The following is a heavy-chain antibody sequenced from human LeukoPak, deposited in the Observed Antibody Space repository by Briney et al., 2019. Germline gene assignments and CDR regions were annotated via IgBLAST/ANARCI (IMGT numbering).Heavy chain of an antibody. CDR1: GGSISSGGYY. CDR3: ARSEAGSSSPTPDAFDI. Sequence: SETLSLTCTVSGGSISSGGYYWSWIRQHPGKGLEWIGYIYYSGSTYYNPSLKSRVTISVDTSKNQFSLKLSSVTAADTAVYYCARSEAGSSSPTPDAFDIWGQGTMVTVSS. V-gene: IGHV4-31*03. CDR2: IYYSGST. D-gene: IGHD6-6*01. J-gene: IGHJ3*02.